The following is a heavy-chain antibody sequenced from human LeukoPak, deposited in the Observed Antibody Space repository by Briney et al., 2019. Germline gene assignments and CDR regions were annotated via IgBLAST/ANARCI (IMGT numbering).Heavy chain of an antibody. CDR3: AHRSYDILTGWSYFDY. D-gene: IGHD3-9*01. CDR2: IYWDDDK. J-gene: IGHJ4*02. Sequence: SGPTLVNPTQTLTLTCTFSGFSLSTSGVGVGWIRQPPGKALEWLALIYWDDDKRYSPSLKSRLTITKDTSKNQVVLTMTNMDPVDTATYYCAHRSYDILTGWSYFDYWGQGTLVTVSS. CDR1: GFSLSTSGVG. V-gene: IGHV2-5*02.